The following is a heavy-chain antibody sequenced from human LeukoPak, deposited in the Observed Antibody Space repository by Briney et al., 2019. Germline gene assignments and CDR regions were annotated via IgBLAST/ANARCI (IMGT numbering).Heavy chain of an antibody. V-gene: IGHV4-38-2*02. CDR2: IYHSGST. CDR3: AGRGGYSSS. D-gene: IGHD6-13*01. CDR1: GYSISSGYY. Sequence: PSETLSLTCTVSGYSISSGYYWGWIRQPPGKGLEWIGSIYHSGSTYYNPSLKSRVTISVGTSKNQFSLKLSSVTAADTAVYYCAGRGGYSSSWGQGTLVTVSS. J-gene: IGHJ4*02.